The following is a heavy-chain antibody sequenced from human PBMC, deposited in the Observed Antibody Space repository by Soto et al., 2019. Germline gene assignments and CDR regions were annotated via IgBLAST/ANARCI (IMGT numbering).Heavy chain of an antibody. D-gene: IGHD6-6*01. CDR3: ARGDSRDSSLCGCGLVSKHKREV. J-gene: IGHJ6*02. Sequence: GASVKFSCTSSGYSFTDYHIHWVRQAPGQGLEWLGRINPKSGGTSTAQKFQGWVTMTTDTSISTASMELTRLTSDDPAIYYCARGDSRDSSLCGCGLVSKHKREVWG. CDR1: GYSFTDYH. CDR2: INPKSGGT. V-gene: IGHV1-2*04.